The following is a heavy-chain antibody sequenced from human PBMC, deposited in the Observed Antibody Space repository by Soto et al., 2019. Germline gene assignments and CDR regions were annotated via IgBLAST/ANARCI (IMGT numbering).Heavy chain of an antibody. J-gene: IGHJ4*02. Sequence: GGSLRLSCAASGFTVSSNYMSWVRQAPGKGLEWVSVIYSGGSTYYADSVKGRFSISRDNSKNTLYLQMNSLRAEDTAVYYCARRSPYCTNGVGYRQNDYFDYWGQGTLVTVPS. D-gene: IGHD2-8*01. CDR3: ARRSPYCTNGVGYRQNDYFDY. V-gene: IGHV3-53*01. CDR1: GFTVSSNY. CDR2: IYSGGST.